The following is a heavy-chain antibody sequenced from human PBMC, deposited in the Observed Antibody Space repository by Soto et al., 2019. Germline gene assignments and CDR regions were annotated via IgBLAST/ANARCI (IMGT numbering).Heavy chain of an antibody. CDR2: INPNSGGT. J-gene: IGHJ5*02. D-gene: IGHD2-8*01. CDR3: ARGTNNHRYCSSGVCLSLLYDP. CDR1: GYTFTGYY. Sequence: ASVKVSCKASGYTFTGYYMHWVRQAPGQGLEWMGWINPNSGGTNYAQKFQGWVTMTRDTSISTAYMELSRLRSDDTAVYYCARGTNNHRYCSSGVCLSLLYDPCGQGTLVIVSA. V-gene: IGHV1-2*04.